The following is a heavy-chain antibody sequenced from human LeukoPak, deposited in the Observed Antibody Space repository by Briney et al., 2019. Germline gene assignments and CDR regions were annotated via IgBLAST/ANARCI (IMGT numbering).Heavy chain of an antibody. V-gene: IGHV3-23*01. D-gene: IGHD2-2*01. J-gene: IGHJ4*02. CDR2: ISGSIGDT. Sequence: GGSLRLSCTDSGFTFSNYAMSWVRQAPGKGLEWVSGISGSIGDTYYSDSVKGRFTISRDNSKNTLYLQMKSLRAEDTALYFCAKDSVVVPGLVNYFDYWGQGTLVTVSS. CDR1: GFTFSNYA. CDR3: AKDSVVVPGLVNYFDY.